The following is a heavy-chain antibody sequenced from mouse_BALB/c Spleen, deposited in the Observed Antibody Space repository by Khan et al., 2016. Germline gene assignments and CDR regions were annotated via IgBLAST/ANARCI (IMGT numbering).Heavy chain of an antibody. Sequence: EVELVESGGGLVKPGGSLKLSCAASGFAFSSYDMSWVRQTPEKRLEWVAYISSGGGSTYYPDTVKGRFTISRDNAKNTLDLQMSSLKSEDTAMYYCARHGNYWYFDVWGAGTTVTVSS. CDR3: ARHGNYWYFDV. J-gene: IGHJ1*01. CDR1: GFAFSSYD. D-gene: IGHD2-1*01. V-gene: IGHV5-12-1*01. CDR2: ISSGGGST.